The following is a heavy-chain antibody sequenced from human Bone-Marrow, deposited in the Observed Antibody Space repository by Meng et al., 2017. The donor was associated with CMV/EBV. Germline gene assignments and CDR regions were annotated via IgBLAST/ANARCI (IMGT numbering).Heavy chain of an antibody. D-gene: IGHD2-2*01. V-gene: IGHV1-8*01. CDR2: MNPNSGNT. Sequence: ASVKVSCKASGYTCTTYDINWVRQATGQGLEWMGWMNPNSGNTGYAQKFQGRVTLTRVTSISTAYMELSSLTSDDTAVYYCARTRIEVEPDGRKIKYYNYGMDVWGQGTTVTVSS. CDR3: ARTRIEVEPDGRKIKYYNYGMDV. J-gene: IGHJ6*02. CDR1: GYTCTTYD.